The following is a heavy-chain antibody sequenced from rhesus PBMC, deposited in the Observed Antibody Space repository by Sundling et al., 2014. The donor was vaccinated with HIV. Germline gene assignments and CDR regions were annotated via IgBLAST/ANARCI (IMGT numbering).Heavy chain of an antibody. CDR2: IYHSGGNT. Sequence: QVQLQESGPGLVKPSETLSLTCAVSGASISKNDWNWIRQAPGKGLEWIGRIYHSGGNTDYNASLKSRVTISTDTSTNQFSLKLNAVTAADTAVYYCARAKGWNYPFDSWGQGVLVTVSS. D-gene: IGHD1-1*01. CDR3: ARAKGWNYPFDS. J-gene: IGHJ4*01. CDR1: GASISKND. V-gene: IGHV4-160*01.